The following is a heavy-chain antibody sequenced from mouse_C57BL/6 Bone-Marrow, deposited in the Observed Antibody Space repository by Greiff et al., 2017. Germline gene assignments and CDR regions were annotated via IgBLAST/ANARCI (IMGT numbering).Heavy chain of an antibody. J-gene: IGHJ2*01. CDR2: IYPRSGNT. CDR3: ASLRYYGSSYAGY. D-gene: IGHD1-1*01. V-gene: IGHV1-81*01. CDR1: GYTFTSYG. Sequence: VQLQQSGAELARPGASVKLSCKASGYTFTSYGISWVKQRTGQGLEWIGEIYPRSGNTYYNEKFKGKATLTADKSSSTAYMELRSLTSEDSAVYFCASLRYYGSSYAGYWGQGTTLTVSS.